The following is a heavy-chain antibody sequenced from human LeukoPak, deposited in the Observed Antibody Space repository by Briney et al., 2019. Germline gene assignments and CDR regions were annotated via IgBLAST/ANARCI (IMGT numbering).Heavy chain of an antibody. V-gene: IGHV4-31*03. CDR1: GGSISSGGYY. J-gene: IGHJ6*02. D-gene: IGHD2-15*01. CDR2: IYYSGST. CDR3: AGEDIVAHDYYYGMDV. Sequence: PSETLSLTCTVSGGSISSGGYYWSWIRQHPGKGLEWIGYIYYSGSTYYNPSLKSRVTISVDTSKNQFSLKLSSVTAADTAVYYCAGEDIVAHDYYYGMDVWGQGTTVTVSS.